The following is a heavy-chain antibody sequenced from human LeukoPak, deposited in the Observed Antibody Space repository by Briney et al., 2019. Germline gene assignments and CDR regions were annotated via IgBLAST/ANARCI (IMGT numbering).Heavy chain of an antibody. D-gene: IGHD3-22*01. J-gene: IGHJ4*02. V-gene: IGHV5-10-1*01. CDR1: GYSFTSYW. CDR3: ARLESSGYYVY. CDR2: IDPRDSYT. Sequence: GESLRISGKGSGYSFTSYWISWVRQMPGKGLEWMGRIDPRDSYTKYSPSFQGHVSISADKSISTAYLQWSSLKASDTATYYCARLESSGYYVYWGQGTLVTVSS.